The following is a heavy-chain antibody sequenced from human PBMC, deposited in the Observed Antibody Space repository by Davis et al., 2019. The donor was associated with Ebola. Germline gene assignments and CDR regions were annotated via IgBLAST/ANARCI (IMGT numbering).Heavy chain of an antibody. CDR2: FDPEDDEI. CDR3: TTRRHGREFWSGYPDYFGMDV. J-gene: IGHJ6*02. CDR1: GFTFSSFA. D-gene: IGHD3-3*01. V-gene: IGHV1-24*01. Sequence: GGSLRLSCAASGFTFSSFAMSWVRQAPGKGLEWMGGFDPEDDEIIYAQKFQGRVTMTEDTSTDTAYVELSSLRSEDTAVYYCTTRRHGREFWSGYPDYFGMDVWGQGTTVTVSS.